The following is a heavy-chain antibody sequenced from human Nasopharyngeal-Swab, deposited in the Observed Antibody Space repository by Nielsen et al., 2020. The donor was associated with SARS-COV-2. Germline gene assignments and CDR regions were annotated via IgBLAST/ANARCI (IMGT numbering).Heavy chain of an antibody. CDR2: IKQDGSEI. Sequence: GESLKISCAASGFTFSNYWMSWVRQAPGKGLEWVANIKQDGSEIYYVDSLKGRFTISRENAKNSLYLQMNSLRAEDTAIYYCVKGMPQSGGMDVWGKGTTVSVSS. CDR3: VKGMPQSGGMDV. CDR1: GFTFSNYW. V-gene: IGHV3-7*01. J-gene: IGHJ6*03. D-gene: IGHD2-2*01.